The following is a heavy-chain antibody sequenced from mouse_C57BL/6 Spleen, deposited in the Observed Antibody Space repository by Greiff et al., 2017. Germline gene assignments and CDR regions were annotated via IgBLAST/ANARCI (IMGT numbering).Heavy chain of an antibody. CDR3: ANMATVVDYFDY. Sequence: QVQLQQSGAELVKPGASVKISCKASGYAFSSYWMNWVKQRPGKGLEWIGQIYPGDGDTNYNGKFKGKATLTADTSASTAYMQLSSLTSEDSAVYFCANMATVVDYFDYWGQGTTLTVSS. D-gene: IGHD1-1*01. CDR1: GYAFSSYW. V-gene: IGHV1-80*01. J-gene: IGHJ2*01. CDR2: IYPGDGDT.